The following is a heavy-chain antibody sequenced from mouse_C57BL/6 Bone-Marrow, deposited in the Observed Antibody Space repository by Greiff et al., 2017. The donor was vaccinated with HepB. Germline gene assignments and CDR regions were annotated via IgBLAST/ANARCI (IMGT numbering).Heavy chain of an antibody. V-gene: IGHV1-66*01. Sequence: QVQLQQSGPELVKPGASVKISCKASGYSFTSYYIHWVKQRPGQGLEWIGWIYPGSGNTKYNEKFKGKATLTADTSSSTAYMQLSSLTSEDSAVYYCASGNACAMDYWGQGTSVTVSS. J-gene: IGHJ4*01. CDR2: IYPGSGNT. CDR3: ASGNACAMDY. D-gene: IGHD2-1*01. CDR1: GYSFTSYY.